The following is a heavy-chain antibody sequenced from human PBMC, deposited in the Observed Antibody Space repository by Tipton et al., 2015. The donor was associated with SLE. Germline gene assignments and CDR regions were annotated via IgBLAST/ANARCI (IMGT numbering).Heavy chain of an antibody. CDR2: INHSGST. D-gene: IGHD7-27*01. CDR1: GGSISSSSYY. CDR3: ARLTGGADY. V-gene: IGHV4-39*07. J-gene: IGHJ4*02. Sequence: TLSLTCTVSGGSISSSSYYWGWIRQPPGKGLEWIGEINHSGSTNYNPSLKSRVTISVDTSKNQFSLKLSSVTAADTAVYYCARLTGGADYWGQGTLVTVSS.